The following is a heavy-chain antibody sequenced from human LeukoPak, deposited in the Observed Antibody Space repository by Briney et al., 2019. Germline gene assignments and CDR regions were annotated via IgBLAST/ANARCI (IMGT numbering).Heavy chain of an antibody. Sequence: GGSLRLSCAASGSTFSSYAMSWVRQAPGKGLEWVSSISSSGGTTYYADSVKGRFTISRDNSKNTLYLQMNSLRAEDTAVYYCAKTPSYYDSSGYYSFDYWGQGTLVTVSS. J-gene: IGHJ4*02. CDR1: GSTFSSYA. D-gene: IGHD3-22*01. CDR2: ISSSGGTT. CDR3: AKTPSYYDSSGYYSFDY. V-gene: IGHV3-23*01.